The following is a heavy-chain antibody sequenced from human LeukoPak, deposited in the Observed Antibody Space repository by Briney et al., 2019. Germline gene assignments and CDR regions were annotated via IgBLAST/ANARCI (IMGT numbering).Heavy chain of an antibody. J-gene: IGHJ4*02. Sequence: PSETLSLTCTVSGGAISSYYWSWIRQPPGKGLEWIGYIYYSGSTNYNPSLKSRVTISVDTSKNQFSLKVNSVTAADTAVYYCAREPEGGGYYLHFDYWGQGTLVTVSS. CDR1: GGAISSYY. D-gene: IGHD3-22*01. CDR2: IYYSGST. V-gene: IGHV4-59*12. CDR3: AREPEGGGYYLHFDY.